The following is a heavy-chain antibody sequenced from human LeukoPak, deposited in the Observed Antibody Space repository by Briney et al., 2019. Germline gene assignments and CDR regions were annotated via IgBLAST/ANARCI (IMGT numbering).Heavy chain of an antibody. CDR3: AKDQGIQLWLKYFQH. CDR1: GFTFSSHS. Sequence: GGSLRLSCAASGFTFSSHSMNWVRQAPGKGLEWVSSITSSSSYILYADSVEGRFTISRDNAKNSLYLQMNSLRAEDTAVYYCAKDQGIQLWLKYFQHWGQGTLVTVSS. J-gene: IGHJ1*01. CDR2: ITSSSSYI. D-gene: IGHD5-18*01. V-gene: IGHV3-21*04.